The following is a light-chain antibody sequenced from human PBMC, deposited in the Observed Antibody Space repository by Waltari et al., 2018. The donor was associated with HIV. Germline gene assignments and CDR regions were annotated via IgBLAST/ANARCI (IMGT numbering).Light chain of an antibody. V-gene: IGLV2-14*03. CDR2: DVS. Sequence: QSALTQPASVSGSPGQSITISCTGTSNDVGGYNYVSWYQQHPGKVPKLMINDVSNRPSGVYYRFSGSKSGNTASLTISGLHAEDEADYYGSSYTSSTYVVFGGGTKLTVL. CDR3: SSYTSSTYVV. CDR1: SNDVGGYNY. J-gene: IGLJ2*01.